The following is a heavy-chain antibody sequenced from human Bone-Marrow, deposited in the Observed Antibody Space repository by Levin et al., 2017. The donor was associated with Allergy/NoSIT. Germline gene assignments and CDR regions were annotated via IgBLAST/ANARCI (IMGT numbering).Heavy chain of an antibody. CDR2: INPNSGDT. J-gene: IGHJ6*02. CDR1: GYAFMDYY. CDR3: AREKITATRSRTHENYYYYGMDV. D-gene: IGHD1-7*01. V-gene: IGHV1-2*02. Sequence: ASVKVSCKASGYAFMDYYMHWLRQAPGQGLEWMGWINPNSGDTNYPQKFQDRISMTRDTSISTAYMEVRRLNSDDTAAYYCAREKITATRSRTHENYYYYGMDVWGQGTTVTVSS.